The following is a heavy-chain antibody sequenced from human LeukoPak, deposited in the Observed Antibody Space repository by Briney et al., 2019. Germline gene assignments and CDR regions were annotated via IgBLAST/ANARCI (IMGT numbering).Heavy chain of an antibody. V-gene: IGHV3-23*01. CDR3: AKPAAAYCSGGSCTRGAFDI. CDR2: ISGTGGST. Sequence: GGSLRLSCAASGFTFSNYAMSWVRQAPGKGLEWVSAISGTGGSTYYADSVKGRFTISRDNSKNTLYLQMNSLRAEDTAVYYCAKPAAAYCSGGSCTRGAFDIWGQGTMVTVFS. J-gene: IGHJ3*02. CDR1: GFTFSNYA. D-gene: IGHD2-15*01.